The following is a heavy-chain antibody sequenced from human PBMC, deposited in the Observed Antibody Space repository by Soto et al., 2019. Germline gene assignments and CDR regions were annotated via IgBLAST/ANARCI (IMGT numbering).Heavy chain of an antibody. CDR2: IIPILGIA. Sequence: HVQLVQSGAEVKKPGSSVKVSCKASGGTFSSYTISWVRQAPGQGLEWMGRIIPILGIANYEQKFQGRVTITADKSTSTAYMTLSSLRSEDTAVYYCATGSSGYHTFWGGQGTLVTVSS. D-gene: IGHD3-22*01. CDR1: GGTFSSYT. CDR3: ATGSSGYHTFW. J-gene: IGHJ4*02. V-gene: IGHV1-69*02.